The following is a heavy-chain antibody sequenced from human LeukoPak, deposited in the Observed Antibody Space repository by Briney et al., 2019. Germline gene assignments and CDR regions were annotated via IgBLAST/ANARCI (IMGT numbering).Heavy chain of an antibody. CDR3: ARPIEMATIEAFDI. D-gene: IGHD5-24*01. J-gene: IGHJ3*02. CDR2: IYPGDSDT. V-gene: IGHV5-51*01. CDR1: GYSFTSYW. Sequence: GESLKISCKGSGYSFTSYWIGWVRQMPGKGLEWMGVIYPGDSDTRYSPSFQGQVTISADKSISTASLQWSSLKASDTAMYYCARPIEMATIEAFDIWGQGTMVTVSS.